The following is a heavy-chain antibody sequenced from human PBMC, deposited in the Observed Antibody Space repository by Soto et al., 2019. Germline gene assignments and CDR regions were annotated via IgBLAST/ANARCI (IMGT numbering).Heavy chain of an antibody. D-gene: IGHD2-2*01. CDR1: GGTFSSYA. CDR3: ARHVPAAGYYYGMDV. Sequence: QVQLVQSGAEVKKPGSSVKVSCKASGGTFSSYAISWVRQAPGQGLEWMGGIIPIFGTANYAQKFQGRVTITADESTSTADMELTSLRSEDTAVYYCARHVPAAGYYYGMDVWGQGTTVTVSS. V-gene: IGHV1-69*12. J-gene: IGHJ6*02. CDR2: IIPIFGTA.